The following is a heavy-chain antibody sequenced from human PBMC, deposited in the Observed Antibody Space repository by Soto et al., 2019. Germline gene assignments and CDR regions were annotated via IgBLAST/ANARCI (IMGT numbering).Heavy chain of an antibody. J-gene: IGHJ6*03. D-gene: IGHD6-19*01. Sequence: QVQLQESGPGLVKPSETLSLTCTVSGGSISSYYWSWIRQPPGEGLEWIGYISYSGSTNYNTSLKSRVTISVDTSKNQFSLRLSSLTAADTAVYYCARRGRDQEAVAGPYYYYYYMDVWGKGTTVTVSS. V-gene: IGHV4-59*08. CDR3: ARRGRDQEAVAGPYYYYYYMDV. CDR1: GGSISSYY. CDR2: ISYSGST.